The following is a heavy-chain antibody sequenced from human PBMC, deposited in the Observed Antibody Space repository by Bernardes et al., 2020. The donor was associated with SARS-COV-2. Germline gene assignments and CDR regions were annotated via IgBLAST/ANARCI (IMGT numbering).Heavy chain of an antibody. CDR3: AREFVSSGYYYYGMDV. CDR1: GGSFSGYY. CDR2: INHSGST. V-gene: IGHV4-34*01. Sequence: SETLSLTCAVYGGSFSGYYWSWIRQPPGKGLEWIGEINHSGSTNYNPSLKSRVIISVDTSKNQFSLKLSSVTAADTAVYYCAREFVSSGYYYYGMDVWGQGTTVTVSS. J-gene: IGHJ6*02. D-gene: IGHD3-10*01.